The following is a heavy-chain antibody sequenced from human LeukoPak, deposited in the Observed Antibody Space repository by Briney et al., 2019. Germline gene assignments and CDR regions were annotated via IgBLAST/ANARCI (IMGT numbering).Heavy chain of an antibody. CDR2: IIPIFGTA. J-gene: IGHJ4*02. CDR3: ARDLATVIGGYDFDY. CDR1: AGTFASYG. Sequence: GASVKVSCETSAGTFASYGISWVSQAPAPGLEWMGGIIPIFGTANYAQKFQGRVTITADDSTSTAYRGLVSLRSEDTAVSYCARDLATVIGGYDFDYWGQGTLVTVSS. V-gene: IGHV1-69*13. D-gene: IGHD4-17*01.